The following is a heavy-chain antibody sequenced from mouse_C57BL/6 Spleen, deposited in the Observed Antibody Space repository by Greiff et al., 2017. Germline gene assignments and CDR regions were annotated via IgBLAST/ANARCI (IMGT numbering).Heavy chain of an antibody. V-gene: IGHV5-9*01. Sequence: EVQVVESGGGLVKPGGSLKLSCAASGFTFSSYTMSWVRQTPEKRLEWVATISGGGGNTYYPDSVKGRFTISRDNTKNTLYLQMSSLRSEDTALYYCERLYGTGYFDVWGTGTTVTVSS. CDR3: ERLYGTGYFDV. CDR2: ISGGGGNT. D-gene: IGHD1-1*01. J-gene: IGHJ1*03. CDR1: GFTFSSYT.